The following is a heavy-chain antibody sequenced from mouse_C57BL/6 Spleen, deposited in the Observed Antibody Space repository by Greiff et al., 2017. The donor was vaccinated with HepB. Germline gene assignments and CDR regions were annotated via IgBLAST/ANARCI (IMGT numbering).Heavy chain of an antibody. Sequence: VQLQQSGPELVKPGASVKISCKASGYAFSSSWMNWVKQRPGKGLEWIGRIYPGDGDTNYNGKFKGKATLTADKSSSTAYMQLSSLTSEDSAVYFCARESSGYRPDYWGQGTTLTVSS. CDR3: ARESSGYRPDY. CDR1: GYAFSSSW. CDR2: IYPGDGDT. V-gene: IGHV1-82*01. D-gene: IGHD3-2*02. J-gene: IGHJ2*01.